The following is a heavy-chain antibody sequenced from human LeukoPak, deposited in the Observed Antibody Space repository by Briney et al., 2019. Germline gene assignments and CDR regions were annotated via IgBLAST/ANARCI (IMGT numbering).Heavy chain of an antibody. V-gene: IGHV1-2*06. CDR1: GYTFTGHF. CDR2: IDPNDGGT. CDR3: ARGSDSGTPRWLDP. Sequence: GASVKVSCKASGYTFTGHFIQWVRQAPGQGPEWMGRIDPNDGGTNYAQKFQGRVTMTRDTSISTAYMKLSSLRSDDTAVYYCARGSDSGTPRWLDPWGQGTLVTV. D-gene: IGHD1-26*01. J-gene: IGHJ5*02.